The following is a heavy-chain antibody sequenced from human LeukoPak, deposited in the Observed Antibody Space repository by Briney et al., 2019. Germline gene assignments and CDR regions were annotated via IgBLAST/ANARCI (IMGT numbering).Heavy chain of an antibody. CDR2: INHSGST. V-gene: IGHV4-30-2*01. D-gene: IGHD2-15*01. CDR1: GGSISSAGYY. J-gene: IGHJ4*02. CDR3: AREAGYCSGGSCYSPFDY. Sequence: SQTLSLTCTVSGGSISSAGYYWSWIRQPPGKGLEWIGEINHSGSTNYNPSLKSRVTISVDTSKNQFSLKLSSVTAADTAVYYCAREAGYCSGGSCYSPFDYWGQGTLVTVSS.